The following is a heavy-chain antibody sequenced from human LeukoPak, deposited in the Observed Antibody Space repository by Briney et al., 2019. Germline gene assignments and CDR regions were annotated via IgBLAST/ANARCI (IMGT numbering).Heavy chain of an antibody. D-gene: IGHD4-17*01. CDR2: INHSGST. CDR1: GGSFSGYY. J-gene: IGHJ4*02. CDR3: ARGLTTVTTGGYYFDY. Sequence: SSETLSLTCAVYGGSFSGYYWSWIRQPPGKGLEWIGEINHSGSTNYNPSLKSRVTISVDTSKNQFSLKLSSVTAADTAVYYCARGLTTVTTGGYYFDYWGQGTLVIVSS. V-gene: IGHV4-34*01.